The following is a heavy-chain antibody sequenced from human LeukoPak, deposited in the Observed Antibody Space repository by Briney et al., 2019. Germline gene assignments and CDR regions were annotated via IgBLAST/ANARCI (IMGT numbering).Heavy chain of an antibody. CDR1: GFTFSSYA. Sequence: GSLRLSCAASGFTFSSYAMHWVRQAPGKGLEWVAVISYDGSNKYYADSVKGRFTISRDNSKNTLYLQMNSLRAEDTAVYYCASEILTGIDYWGQGTLVTVSS. D-gene: IGHD3-9*01. J-gene: IGHJ4*02. CDR2: ISYDGSNK. V-gene: IGHV3-30*04. CDR3: ASEILTGIDY.